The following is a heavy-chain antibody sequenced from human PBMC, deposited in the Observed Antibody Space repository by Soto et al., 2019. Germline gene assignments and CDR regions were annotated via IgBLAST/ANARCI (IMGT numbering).Heavy chain of an antibody. J-gene: IGHJ4*02. CDR2: ITSGGTI. CDR3: ARVMYATWSSFDS. V-gene: IGHV3-48*03. CDR1: GFTFSSYE. D-gene: IGHD1-26*01. Sequence: GGSLRLSCAASGFTFSSYELAWVGQAPGKGLEWVSYITSGGTIYYADSVKGRFTISRDNAKNSLYLQMNSLRAEDTALYYCARVMYATWSSFDSWGQGTLVTVSS.